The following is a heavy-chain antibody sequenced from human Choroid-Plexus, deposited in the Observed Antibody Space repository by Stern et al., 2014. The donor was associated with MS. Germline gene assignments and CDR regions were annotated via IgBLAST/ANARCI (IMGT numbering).Heavy chain of an antibody. Sequence: DQLVESGGGVVQPGRPVRLSCVASGFTFGSCAMHWVRQAPGKGLEWVAGVSYDGSNKYYADSVKGRFTISRDNSQNTLYMQMSSLRPEDTAVYYCAKDRQYLTYFFDHWGQGSLVTVSS. V-gene: IGHV3-30*18. CDR1: GFTFGSCA. CDR3: AKDRQYLTYFFDH. D-gene: IGHD2/OR15-2a*01. CDR2: VSYDGSNK. J-gene: IGHJ5*02.